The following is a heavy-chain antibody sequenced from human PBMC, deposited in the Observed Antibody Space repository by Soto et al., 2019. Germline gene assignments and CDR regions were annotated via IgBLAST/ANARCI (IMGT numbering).Heavy chain of an antibody. CDR1: GGSVSSDSVA. CDR3: AGTTSHQWYYMDV. CDR2: TYYRSKWYL. D-gene: IGHD1-7*01. J-gene: IGHJ6*03. V-gene: IGHV6-1*01. Sequence: PSQTLSLTCGISGGSVSSDSVAWSWIRQSPARGLEWLGRTYYRSKWYLQYAVSVNTRITINPDTSKNQFSLQLNSVTPEDTAVYYCAGTTSHQWYYMDVWGKGTTVTLSS.